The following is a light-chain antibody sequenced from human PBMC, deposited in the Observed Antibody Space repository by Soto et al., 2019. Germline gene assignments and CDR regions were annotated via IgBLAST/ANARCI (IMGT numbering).Light chain of an antibody. V-gene: IGLV2-14*01. J-gene: IGLJ3*02. CDR2: EVS. CDR1: RRDVGTYNY. Sequence: QSVLTQPASVSGSPGQSITISCTGTRRDVGTYNYVSWYQQQPGKAPKLMIYEVSNRPSGVSDRFSGSKSGNTASLTISGLQAEDEADYYCISFASSNSWVFGGGTKLTVL. CDR3: ISFASSNSWV.